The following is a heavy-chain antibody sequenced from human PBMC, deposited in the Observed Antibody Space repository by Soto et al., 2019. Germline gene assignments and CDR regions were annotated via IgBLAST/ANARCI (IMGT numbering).Heavy chain of an antibody. D-gene: IGHD5-18*01. CDR2: IYYSGST. V-gene: IGHV4-31*03. CDR1: GGSISSGGYY. Sequence: TSETLSLTCTVSGGSISSGGYYWSWIRQHPGKGLEWIGYIYYSGSTYYNPSLKSRVTISVDTSKNQFSLKLSSVTAADTAVYYCARVDTAMVESSGMDVWGQGTTVTVSS. J-gene: IGHJ6*02. CDR3: ARVDTAMVESSGMDV.